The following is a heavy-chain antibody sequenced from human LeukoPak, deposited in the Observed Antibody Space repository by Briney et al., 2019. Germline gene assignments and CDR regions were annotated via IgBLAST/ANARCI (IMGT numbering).Heavy chain of an antibody. V-gene: IGHV1-18*01. Sequence: GVSVKVSCKASGYTFTSYGISWVRQAPGQGLEWMGWISAYNGNTNYAQKLQGRVTMTTDTSTSTAYMELRSLRSDDTAVYYCARVGVPLWSGPYYFDYWGQGTLVTVSS. CDR1: GYTFTSYG. CDR2: ISAYNGNT. D-gene: IGHD3-3*01. CDR3: ARVGVPLWSGPYYFDY. J-gene: IGHJ4*02.